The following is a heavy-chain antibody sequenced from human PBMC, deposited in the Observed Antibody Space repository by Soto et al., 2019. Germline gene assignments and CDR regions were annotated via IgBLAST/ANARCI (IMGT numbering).Heavy chain of an antibody. CDR1: GYTFTSYD. Sequence: SVKVSCKASGYTFTSYDINWVRQATGQGLEWMGWMNPNSGNTGYAQKFQGRVTMTRNTSISTAYMELSSLRSEDTAVYYCARGHYDILTGANAFDIWGQGTMVTV. V-gene: IGHV1-8*01. D-gene: IGHD3-9*01. CDR2: MNPNSGNT. J-gene: IGHJ3*02. CDR3: ARGHYDILTGANAFDI.